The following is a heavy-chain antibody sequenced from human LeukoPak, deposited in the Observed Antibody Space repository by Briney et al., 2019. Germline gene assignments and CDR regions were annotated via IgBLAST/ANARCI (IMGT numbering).Heavy chain of an antibody. CDR3: AGSRAFNSGAFDP. J-gene: IGHJ5*02. CDR1: GASVSSASY. Sequence: SETLSLTCTVSGASVSSASYWSWIRQPPGKGVEWIAHIYNGVNTNYNPSLKSRVTISVDTSKNQFSLRLNSVTAADTAVYYCAGSRAFNSGAFDPWGQGSLVTVSS. D-gene: IGHD1-26*01. V-gene: IGHV4-61*01. CDR2: IYNGVNT.